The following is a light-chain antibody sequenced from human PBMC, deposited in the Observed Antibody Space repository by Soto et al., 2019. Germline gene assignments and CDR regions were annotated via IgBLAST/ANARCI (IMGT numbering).Light chain of an antibody. CDR1: SSNIGTKS. Sequence: QSVLTPPPSASGTPGQRVSISCSGGSSNIGTKSVNWYQQLPGAAPKLLIFSNTQRPSGVPDRFSGSKSGTSASLAISWLQSEDEGDYYCAAWDDSLSGSVFGTGTKVTVL. V-gene: IGLV1-44*01. J-gene: IGLJ1*01. CDR3: AAWDDSLSGSV. CDR2: SNT.